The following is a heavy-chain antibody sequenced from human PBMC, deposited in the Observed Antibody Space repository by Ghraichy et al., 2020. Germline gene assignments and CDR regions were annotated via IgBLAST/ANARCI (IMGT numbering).Heavy chain of an antibody. J-gene: IGHJ4*02. D-gene: IGHD1-1*01. CDR1: GYTFTSYN. Sequence: ASVKVSCKASGYTFTSYNVHWVRQAPGQGLEWIGIINPSGDTTTYAQKFQGRVTMTRDTSTSTVHLELSSLDSEDTALYFCARDLSYNSGPTYWGQGTLVSVSS. V-gene: IGHV1-46*01. CDR2: INPSGDTT. CDR3: ARDLSYNSGPTY.